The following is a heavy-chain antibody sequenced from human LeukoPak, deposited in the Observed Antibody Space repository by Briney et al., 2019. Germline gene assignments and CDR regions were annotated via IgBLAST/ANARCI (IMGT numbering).Heavy chain of an antibody. CDR3: AKEQRIRHCSEGVCMEGYYFDY. CDR1: GFPFNMFA. CDR2: LRGGGETR. Sequence: GGSLRLSCTGSGFPFNMFAMNWVRQAPGQGLEWVSGLRGGGETRKYADSVKGRFTVSRDASKNMVFLQMNDLRPEDTAVYYCAKEQRIRHCSEGVCMEGYYFDYWGQGSLVTVCS. J-gene: IGHJ4*02. V-gene: IGHV3-23*01. D-gene: IGHD2-8*01.